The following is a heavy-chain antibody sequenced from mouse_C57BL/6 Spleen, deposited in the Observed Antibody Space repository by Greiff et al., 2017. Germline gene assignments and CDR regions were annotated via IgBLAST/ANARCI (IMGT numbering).Heavy chain of an antibody. V-gene: IGHV2-2*01. CDR1: GFSLTSYG. J-gene: IGHJ4*01. D-gene: IGHD1-1*01. CDR3: ARTITTVVAHYAMDY. CDR2: IWSGGST. Sequence: QVQLKESGPGLVQPSQSLSITCTVSGFSLTSYGVHWVRQSPGKGLEWLGVIWSGGSTDYNAAFISRLSISNDNSKSQVFFKRNSLQADDTAIYYCARTITTVVAHYAMDYWGQGTSVTVSS.